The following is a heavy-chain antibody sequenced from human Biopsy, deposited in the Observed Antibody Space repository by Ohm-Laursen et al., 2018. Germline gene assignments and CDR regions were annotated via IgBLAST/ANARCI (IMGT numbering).Heavy chain of an antibody. J-gene: IGHJ6*02. Sequence: SETLSLTCTVSGGSISDSTYHWGWIRQPPGKGLEWIASIYYGGTTHYNASLQGRVTISVDQPKNQFSLRLTSVTAADTAVYYCSKRDLSGTSPVWGQGTTVTVSS. CDR1: GGSISDSTYH. D-gene: IGHD1-26*01. CDR2: IYYGGTT. V-gene: IGHV4-39*01. CDR3: SKRDLSGTSPV.